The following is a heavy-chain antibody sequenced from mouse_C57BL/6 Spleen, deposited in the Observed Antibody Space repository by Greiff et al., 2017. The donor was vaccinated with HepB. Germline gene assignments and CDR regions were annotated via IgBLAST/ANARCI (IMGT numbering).Heavy chain of an antibody. CDR3: ARLYGSYYFDY. V-gene: IGHV5-6*01. J-gene: IGHJ2*01. CDR2: ISSGGSYT. Sequence: EVLLVESGGDLVKPGGSLKLSCAASGFTFSSYGMSWVRQTPDKRLEWVATISSGGSYTYYPDSVKGRFTISRDNAKNTLYLQLSSLKSEDTAMYYCARLYGSYYFDYWGQGTTLTVSS. CDR1: GFTFSSYG. D-gene: IGHD1-1*01.